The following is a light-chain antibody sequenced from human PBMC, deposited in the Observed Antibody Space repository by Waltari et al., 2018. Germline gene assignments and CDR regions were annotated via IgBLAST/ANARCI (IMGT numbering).Light chain of an antibody. CDR3: HAAADNNWF. Sequence: YDLAQPFSVSVSPGQTATITCSGDVLAEKYVRWFQQRPGQAPTLILYKDTERSSGIPERFSGSSSGSTVTLTIRGALLEDEGDYHCHAAADNNWFFGGGTKLTVL. J-gene: IGLJ2*01. CDR2: KDT. V-gene: IGLV3-27*01. CDR1: VLAEKY.